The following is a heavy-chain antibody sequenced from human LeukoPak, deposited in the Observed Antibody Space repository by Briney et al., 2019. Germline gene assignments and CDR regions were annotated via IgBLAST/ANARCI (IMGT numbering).Heavy chain of an antibody. CDR3: ALNRDLVVVAAPFDY. CDR2: IYPGDSDT. Sequence: GESLKISCKGSGYSFTSYWIGWVRQMPGKGLEWMGIIYPGDSDTRYSPSFQGQVTISADKSISTAYLQWSSLKASDTAMYYYALNRDLVVVAAPFDYWGQGTLVTVSS. D-gene: IGHD2-15*01. CDR1: GYSFTSYW. J-gene: IGHJ4*02. V-gene: IGHV5-51*01.